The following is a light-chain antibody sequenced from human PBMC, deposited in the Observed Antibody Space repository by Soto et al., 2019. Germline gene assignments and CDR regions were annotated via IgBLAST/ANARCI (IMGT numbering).Light chain of an antibody. V-gene: IGKV1-5*03. CDR1: QSVGGG. Sequence: DIQMTQSPSTLSASVGDGVTITCRASQSVGGGLAWYQQKPGKAPNLLIYKASALEGGVPSRFSGSGSGTEFSLTISSLQPDDFATYYCQQYSAYPLTFGGGTKVEVK. CDR2: KAS. CDR3: QQYSAYPLT. J-gene: IGKJ4*01.